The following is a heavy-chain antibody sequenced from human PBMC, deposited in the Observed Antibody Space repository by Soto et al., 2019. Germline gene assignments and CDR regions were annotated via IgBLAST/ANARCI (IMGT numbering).Heavy chain of an antibody. CDR3: ARAITYYYDSSGYYWWFDP. D-gene: IGHD3-22*01. J-gene: IGHJ5*02. V-gene: IGHV1-69*06. CDR2: IIPIFGTA. CDR1: GGTFSSYA. Sequence: ASVKVSCKASGGTFSSYAISWVRQAPGQGLEWMGGIIPIFGTANYAQKFQGRVTITADKSTSTAYMELSSLRSEDTAVYYCARAITYYYDSSGYYWWFDPWGQGTLVTVSS.